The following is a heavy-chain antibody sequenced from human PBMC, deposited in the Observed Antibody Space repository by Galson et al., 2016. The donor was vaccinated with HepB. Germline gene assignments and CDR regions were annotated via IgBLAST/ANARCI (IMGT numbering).Heavy chain of an antibody. Sequence: SETLSLTCTVSGVSISRSSYYWGWIRQPPGKGLEWIGSINYSGTTYYNPSLKSRVTMSVDTSKNQFPRKLRSVTAADTAVFYCARTMGAYDVFDIWGQGTMVTVSP. D-gene: IGHD1-26*01. J-gene: IGHJ3*02. CDR3: ARTMGAYDVFDI. V-gene: IGHV4-39*01. CDR1: GVSISRSSYY. CDR2: INYSGTT.